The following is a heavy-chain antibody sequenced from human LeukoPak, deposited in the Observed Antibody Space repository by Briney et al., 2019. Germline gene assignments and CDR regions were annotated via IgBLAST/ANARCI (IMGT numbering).Heavy chain of an antibody. Sequence: PSETLSLTCTVSGGSISSSSYYWGWIRQPPGKGLEWIGSIYYSGSTYYNPSLKSRVTISVDTSKNQFSLKLSSVTAADTAVYYCARSYIAVAGTREESFDYWGQGTLVTVSS. CDR2: IYYSGST. D-gene: IGHD6-19*01. CDR3: ARSYIAVAGTREESFDY. J-gene: IGHJ4*02. CDR1: GGSISSSSYY. V-gene: IGHV4-39*07.